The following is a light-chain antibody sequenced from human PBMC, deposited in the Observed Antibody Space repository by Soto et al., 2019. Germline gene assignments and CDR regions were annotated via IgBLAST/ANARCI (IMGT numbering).Light chain of an antibody. V-gene: IGKV3-15*01. CDR3: QQYNNWWT. CDR1: QSVSSS. Sequence: EIVMTQSPATLSVSPGERVTLSCTASQSVSSSLACYQQQPGQAPRLLIYGASTRATGIPARFSGSGSETEFTLTISSLQSEDFAVYYCQQYNNWWTFGQGTKVEIK. J-gene: IGKJ1*01. CDR2: GAS.